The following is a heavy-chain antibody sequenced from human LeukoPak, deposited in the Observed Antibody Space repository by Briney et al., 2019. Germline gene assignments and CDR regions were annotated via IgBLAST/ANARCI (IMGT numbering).Heavy chain of an antibody. CDR1: GCSISSGVYY. V-gene: IGHV4-30-4*01. J-gene: IGHJ4*02. D-gene: IGHD5-24*01. CDR3: ARTPPRDGYNSDPYYFDY. CDR2: IYYSGST. Sequence: SETLSLTCTVSGCSISSGVYYWSWIRQPPGKGLECIGYIYYSGSTYYNPSLKSRVTISVDTSKNQFSLKLSSVTAADTAVYYCARTPPRDGYNSDPYYFDYWGQGTLVTVSS.